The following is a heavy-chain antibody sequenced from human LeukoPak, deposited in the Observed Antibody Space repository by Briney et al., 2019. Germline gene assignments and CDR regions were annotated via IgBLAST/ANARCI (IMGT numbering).Heavy chain of an antibody. J-gene: IGHJ4*02. D-gene: IGHD6-19*01. CDR1: GFTFSSYA. Sequence: GGSLRLSCAASGFTFSSYAMGWVRQAPGKGLEWVSAISGSGGSTYYADSVKGRFTISRDNSKNTLYLQMNSLRAEDTAVYYCAKGALRYSSGWYVFDYWGQGTLVTVSS. V-gene: IGHV3-23*01. CDR3: AKGALRYSSGWYVFDY. CDR2: ISGSGGST.